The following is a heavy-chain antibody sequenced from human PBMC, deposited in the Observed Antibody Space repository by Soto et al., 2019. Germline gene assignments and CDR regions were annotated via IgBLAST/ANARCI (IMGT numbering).Heavy chain of an antibody. Sequence: PGGSLRLSGAVSGFRFDDYAMHWVRQAPGKALEWVAGVDWNSVNIGYADSVGGRFTISSDSASNSLYLQMESLRPEDTAFYYCAKGGSYGNSGLFDHLGQGVLVAVSS. CDR1: GFRFDDYA. CDR2: VDWNSVNI. J-gene: IGHJ4*02. CDR3: AKGGSYGNSGLFDH. D-gene: IGHD3-22*01. V-gene: IGHV3-9*01.